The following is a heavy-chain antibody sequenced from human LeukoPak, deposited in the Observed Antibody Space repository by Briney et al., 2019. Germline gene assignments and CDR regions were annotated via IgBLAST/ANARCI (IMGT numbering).Heavy chain of an antibody. CDR1: GGSISSYY. CDR3: ARVSGYDWESFYDY. V-gene: IGHV4-59*01. Sequence: SETLSLTCTVSGGSISSYYWSWIRQPPGKGLEWIGYIYYSGSTNYNPSLKSRVTISIDTSKNQFSLKLDSVTAADTAVYYCARVSGYDWESFYDYWGQGTLVTVSS. J-gene: IGHJ4*02. D-gene: IGHD5-12*01. CDR2: IYYSGST.